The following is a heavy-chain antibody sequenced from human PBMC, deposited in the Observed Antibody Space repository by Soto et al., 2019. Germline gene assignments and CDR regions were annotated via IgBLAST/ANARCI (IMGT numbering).Heavy chain of an antibody. CDR1: RFTFSSYA. V-gene: IGHV3-64D*06. D-gene: IGHD6-6*01. CDR2: ISSNGGST. Sequence: PGGSLRLSCSASRFTFSSYAMRCVRQAPGKGLEYVSAISSNGGSTYYADSVKGRFTISRDNSKNTLYLQMSSLRAEDTAVYYCAKDLTSIAARPLLYWGQGTLVTVST. CDR3: AKDLTSIAARPLLY. J-gene: IGHJ4*02.